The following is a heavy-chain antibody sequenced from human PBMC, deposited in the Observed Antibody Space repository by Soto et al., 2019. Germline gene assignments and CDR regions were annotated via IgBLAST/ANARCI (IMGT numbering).Heavy chain of an antibody. Sequence: QVQLVQSGAEVKKPGSSVKVSCKASGGTFSNSTFSWVRQAPGHGLEWVGRIIPRLGRINYAQKLQGRVTIIGDKSTGTSFLVLSRVRCADTAIYYCAIGPLMDILSTTCFDHWGQGTL. CDR2: IIPRLGRI. V-gene: IGHV1-69*08. CDR3: AIGPLMDILSTTCFDH. J-gene: IGHJ4*02. CDR1: GGTFSNST. D-gene: IGHD5-12*01.